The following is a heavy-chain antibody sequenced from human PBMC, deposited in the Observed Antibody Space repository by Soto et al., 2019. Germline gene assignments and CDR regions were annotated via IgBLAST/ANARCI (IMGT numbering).Heavy chain of an antibody. D-gene: IGHD1-1*01. CDR2: ISATTTYK. Sequence: GGSLRLSCTASGFTFDSYTMNWLRQAPGRGLEWVSSISATTTYKYYADSVQGRFIISRDNARNSLYLQTNSLRAEDTAVYYCARGGTSKSGHLWYFDLWGRGTLVTVSS. CDR1: GFTFDSYT. V-gene: IGHV3-21*01. CDR3: ARGGTSKSGHLWYFDL. J-gene: IGHJ2*01.